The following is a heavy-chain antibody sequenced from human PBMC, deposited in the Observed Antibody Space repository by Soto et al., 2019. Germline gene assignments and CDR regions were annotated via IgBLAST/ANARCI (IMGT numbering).Heavy chain of an antibody. D-gene: IGHD5-18*01. CDR3: AKPETAGLTSYYYYYYGMDV. CDR2: ISGSGGST. J-gene: IGHJ6*02. CDR1: GFTFSSYA. V-gene: IGHV3-23*01. Sequence: GGSLRLSCAASGFTFSSYAMSWVRQAPGKGLEWVSAISGSGGSTYYADSVKGRFTISRDNSKNTLYLQMNSLRAEDTAVYYCAKPETAGLTSYYYYYYGMDVWGQGTTVTV.